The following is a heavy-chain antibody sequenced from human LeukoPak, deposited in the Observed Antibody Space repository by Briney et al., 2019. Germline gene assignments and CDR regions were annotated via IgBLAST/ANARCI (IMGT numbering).Heavy chain of an antibody. V-gene: IGHV3-23*01. CDR2: ISGSGGST. Sequence: GGSLRLSRAASGFTFSSYAMSWVRQAPGKGLEWVSAISGSGGSTYYADSVKGRFTISRDNSKNTLYLQMNSLRAEDTAVYYCAKDQLDYGDYYYYGMDVWGQGTTVTVSS. J-gene: IGHJ6*02. CDR1: GFTFSSYA. D-gene: IGHD4-17*01. CDR3: AKDQLDYGDYYYYGMDV.